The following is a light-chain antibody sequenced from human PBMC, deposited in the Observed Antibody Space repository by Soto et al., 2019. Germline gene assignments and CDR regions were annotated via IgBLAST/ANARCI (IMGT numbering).Light chain of an antibody. J-gene: IGKJ2*01. V-gene: IGKV1-5*03. Sequence: DIQMTQSPSTLSASVGDRVTITCRASQSISSWLAWYQQKPGKAPKLLIYMASSSESGVPSRFSGSGSGTEVTLTISSLQPDDFATYYCQQYNSYSATFGQGPKMEIK. CDR3: QQYNSYSAT. CDR2: MAS. CDR1: QSISSW.